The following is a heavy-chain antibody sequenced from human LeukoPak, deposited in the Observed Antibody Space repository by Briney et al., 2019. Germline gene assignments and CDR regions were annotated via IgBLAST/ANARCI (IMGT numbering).Heavy chain of an antibody. D-gene: IGHD2-15*01. CDR3: ARVGYCSGGSCLRFDP. Sequence: ASVKVSCKASGYIFTNYGINWVRQAPGQGLEWMGWLNTNTGNPTYAQGFTGRFVFSFDTSVSTAYLQITSLKAEDTAVYYCARVGYCSGGSCLRFDPWGQGTLVTVSS. CDR1: GYIFTNYG. CDR2: LNTNTGNP. J-gene: IGHJ5*02. V-gene: IGHV7-4-1*02.